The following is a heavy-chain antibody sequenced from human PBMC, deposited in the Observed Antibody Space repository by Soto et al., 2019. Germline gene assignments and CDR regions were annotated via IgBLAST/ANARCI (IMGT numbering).Heavy chain of an antibody. D-gene: IGHD5-18*01. CDR3: TRRGTTMVNIDY. J-gene: IGHJ4*02. V-gene: IGHV4-39*01. CDR1: GGSISSTGFY. CDR2: IYHSGST. Sequence: SETLSLTYTVSGGSISSTGFYWVWIRQPPGKGLEWIGSIYHSGSTYYNPSLKSRVTISVDTSKNQFSLKLSSVTAADTAVYFCTRRGTTMVNIDYWGQGTLVTVSS.